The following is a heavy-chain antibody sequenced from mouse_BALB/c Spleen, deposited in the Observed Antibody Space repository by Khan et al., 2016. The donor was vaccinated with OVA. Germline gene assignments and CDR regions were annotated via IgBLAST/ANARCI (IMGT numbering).Heavy chain of an antibody. Sequence: EVELVESGGGLVKPGGSLKLSCSASGFTFSTYGMSWVRQTPEKRLEWVATISSGGHYSFYPDSVKGRFTISREHAKNTLYLQMSSLRSEDTAMDDGARSLFDYHAMDYWGQGTSVTVSS. J-gene: IGHJ4*01. CDR3: ARSLFDYHAMDY. CDR2: ISSGGHYS. CDR1: GFTFSTYG. V-gene: IGHV5-9-3*01.